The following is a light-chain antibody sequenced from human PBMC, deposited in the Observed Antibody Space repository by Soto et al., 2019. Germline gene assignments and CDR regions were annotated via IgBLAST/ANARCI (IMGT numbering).Light chain of an antibody. J-gene: IGKJ4*01. Sequence: DIQMTQSPSSLSASVGDRVTITCRAGQGIGNYLAWYQQKPGKVPKVVIYAASTLQAGVPSRFSGSWSGTDFTLTISSLQPEDVATYYCQKYTTAPLTFGGGTKVEIK. CDR3: QKYTTAPLT. CDR1: QGIGNY. CDR2: AAS. V-gene: IGKV1-27*01.